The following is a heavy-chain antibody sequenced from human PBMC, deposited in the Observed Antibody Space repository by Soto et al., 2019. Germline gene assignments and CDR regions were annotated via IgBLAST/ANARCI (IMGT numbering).Heavy chain of an antibody. J-gene: IGHJ6*02. CDR1: GGTFSSYA. V-gene: IGHV1-69*12. CDR2: IIPIFGTA. D-gene: IGHD5-12*01. CDR3: ARSSRGQDYYYGMDV. Sequence: QVQLVQSGAEVKKPGSSVKVSCKASGGTFSSYAINWVRQAPGQGLEWMGGIIPIFGTADYAQKFQGRVTIIADESTSTAYMELSSLRSKDTAVYNCARSSRGQDYYYGMDVWGQGTTVTVSS.